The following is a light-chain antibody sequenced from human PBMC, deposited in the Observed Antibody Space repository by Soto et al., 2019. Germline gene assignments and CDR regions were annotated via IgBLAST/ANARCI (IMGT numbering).Light chain of an antibody. Sequence: QSVLAQPPSASGSPGQSVTISCTGTSSDVGGYIYVSWYQHHPGKAPKLMIYEVSKRPSGVPDRFSGSKSGNTASLTVSGLQAEDEADYYCSSYAGSNNPYVFGTGTKV. CDR2: EVS. V-gene: IGLV2-8*01. CDR1: SSDVGGYIY. CDR3: SSYAGSNNPYV. J-gene: IGLJ1*01.